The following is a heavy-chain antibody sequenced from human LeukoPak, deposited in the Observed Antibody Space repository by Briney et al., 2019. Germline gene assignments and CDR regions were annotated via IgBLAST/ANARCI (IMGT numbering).Heavy chain of an antibody. V-gene: IGHV1-8*03. CDR3: ARFEDDYDYFDY. CDR1: GYTFTSYD. J-gene: IGHJ4*02. Sequence: GPVKVSCKASGYTFTSYDINWVRQATGQVLEWMGWMNPNSGNTGYAQKFQGRVTITRNTSISTAYMELSSLRSEDTAVYYCARFEDDYDYFDYWGQGTLVTVSS. D-gene: IGHD4-17*01. CDR2: MNPNSGNT.